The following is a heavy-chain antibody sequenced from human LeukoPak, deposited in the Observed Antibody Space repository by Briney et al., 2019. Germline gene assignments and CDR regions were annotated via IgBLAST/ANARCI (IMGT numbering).Heavy chain of an antibody. Sequence: GRSLRHSCAASGFTFGSYGMHWVRQAPGKGLEWVAVIWYDGSNKYYADSVKGRFTISRDNSKNTLYLQMNSLRAEDTAVYYCARDLSGYDDDYYYYGMDVWGQGTTVTVSS. D-gene: IGHD5-12*01. CDR2: IWYDGSNK. V-gene: IGHV3-33*01. J-gene: IGHJ6*02. CDR3: ARDLSGYDDDYYYYGMDV. CDR1: GFTFGSYG.